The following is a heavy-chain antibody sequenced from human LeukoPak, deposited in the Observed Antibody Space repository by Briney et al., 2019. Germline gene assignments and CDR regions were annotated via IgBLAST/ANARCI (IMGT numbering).Heavy chain of an antibody. D-gene: IGHD2-15*01. CDR1: GGTFPNYV. V-gene: IGHV1-69*04. CDR3: ATLCSGGFCYVDY. CDR2: FVPSVDVE. J-gene: IGHJ4*02. Sequence: ASVKVSCKASGGTFPNYVISWVRQAPGQGLEWMGRFVPSVDVENYSPKFRGRVTITADKSTTTVFMELSSLRSEDTAVYYCATLCSGGFCYVDYWGQGILVTVSS.